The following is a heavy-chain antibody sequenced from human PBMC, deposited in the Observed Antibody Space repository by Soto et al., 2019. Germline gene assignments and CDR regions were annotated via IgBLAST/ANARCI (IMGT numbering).Heavy chain of an antibody. J-gene: IGHJ4*02. V-gene: IGHV1-3*01. D-gene: IGHD3-10*01. Sequence: SVNVSFQASGYTFTGYAMHWVRQAPAQRPEWMGRIKHGNGGTKYTQKFQGRLTITSDASTTTDYIELSSLTSEDTAVDYCARDCLIARAISGPFDYWGQGALVTVSS. CDR2: IKHGNGGT. CDR3: ARDCLIARAISGPFDY. CDR1: GYTFTGYA.